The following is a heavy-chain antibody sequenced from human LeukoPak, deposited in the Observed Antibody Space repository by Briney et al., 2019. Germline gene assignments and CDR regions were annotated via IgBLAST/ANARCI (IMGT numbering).Heavy chain of an antibody. CDR2: ISYTGGTI. V-gene: IGHV3-11*04. CDR3: ARRMLLVVDAFDM. J-gene: IGHJ3*02. Sequence: NPGGSLRLSCVASGFTFSDNYMTWIRQAPGKGLEWIAYISYTGGTIYYADSVKGRFTISRDDDKNSLYLHMRSLRADGTAVYYCARRMLLVVDAFDMWGQGTMVTVSS. CDR1: GFTFSDNY. D-gene: IGHD3-22*01.